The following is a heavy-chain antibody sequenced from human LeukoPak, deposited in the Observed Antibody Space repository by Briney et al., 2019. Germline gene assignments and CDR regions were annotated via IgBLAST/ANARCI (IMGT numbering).Heavy chain of an antibody. J-gene: IGHJ4*02. V-gene: IGHV4-4*08. CDR2: IYKSGGT. Sequence: PSETLSLTCTVSGGSISSHSWTWIRQSPEKGLEWIGYIYKSGGTNYNPSLKSRVTITADTSKNQFSLKLSSVTAADTAVYYCAREGVGIAASVDYWGQGTLVTVSS. D-gene: IGHD6-13*01. CDR3: AREGVGIAASVDY. CDR1: GGSISSHS.